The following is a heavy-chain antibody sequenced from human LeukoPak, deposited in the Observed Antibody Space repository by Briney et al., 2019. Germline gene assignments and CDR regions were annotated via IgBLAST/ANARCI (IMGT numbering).Heavy chain of an antibody. Sequence: GGSLRLSCAASRFNFSNYATHWVRQAPGKGLESVSAVSGNGGSKYYANSVKGRFTISRDNSKNTLYLQMNSLRAEDTAVYYCARRGGSSWYFDYWGQGTLVTVSS. D-gene: IGHD6-13*01. CDR2: VSGNGGSK. CDR1: RFNFSNYA. V-gene: IGHV3-64*01. J-gene: IGHJ4*02. CDR3: ARRGGSSWYFDY.